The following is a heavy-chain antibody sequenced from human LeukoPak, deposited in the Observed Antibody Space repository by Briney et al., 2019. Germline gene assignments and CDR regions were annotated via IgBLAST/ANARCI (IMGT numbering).Heavy chain of an antibody. CDR1: GGSISSYY. CDR3: ASYYDFWSGNFDY. D-gene: IGHD3-3*01. CDR2: IYYSGST. J-gene: IGHJ4*02. V-gene: IGHV4-59*01. Sequence: SETLSLTCTVSGGSISSYYWSWIRQPPGKGLEWIGYIYYSGSTNYNPSLKSRVTISVDTSKNQFSLKLSSVTAAGTAVYYCASYYDFWSGNFDYWGQGTLVTVSS.